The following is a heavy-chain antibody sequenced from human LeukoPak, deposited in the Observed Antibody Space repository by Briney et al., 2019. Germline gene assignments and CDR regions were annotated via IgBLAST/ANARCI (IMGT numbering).Heavy chain of an antibody. CDR3: XRDRHWTNDWVFDY. CDR2: IYYSGST. Sequence: SETLSLTCAVYGGSFSGYYWSWIRQPPGKGLEWIGSIYYSGSTYYNPSLKSRVTISVDTSKNQFSLKLSSVTAADTAVYYCXRDRHWTNDWVFDYWGQGTLVTVSS. V-gene: IGHV4-34*01. J-gene: IGHJ4*02. D-gene: IGHD1/OR15-1a*01. CDR1: GGSFSGYY.